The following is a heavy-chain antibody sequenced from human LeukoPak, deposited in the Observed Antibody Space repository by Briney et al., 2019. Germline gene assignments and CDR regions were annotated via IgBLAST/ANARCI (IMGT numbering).Heavy chain of an antibody. V-gene: IGHV3-66*01. CDR1: GFTFTDYY. CDR2: IDGGGTT. Sequence: GGSLRLSCAASGFTFTDYYMSWVRQAPGKGLEWVSKIDGGGTTNYADSVKGRFTVSRDNSKNTVYLQMNSLRVEDTAMYSCANRYSWGQGTLVTVSS. CDR3: ANRYS. J-gene: IGHJ4*02.